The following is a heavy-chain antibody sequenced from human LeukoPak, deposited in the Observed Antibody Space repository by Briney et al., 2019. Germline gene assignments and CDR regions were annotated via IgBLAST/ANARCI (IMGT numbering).Heavy chain of an antibody. J-gene: IGHJ6*03. V-gene: IGHV4-61*08. Sequence: PSETLSLTCTVSGDSINNNVYYWTWIRQPPGKTLEWIGCSHKSGSTHYNPSLRSRVTISVDTSKNQFSLKPSSVTAADTAVYYCARVDDYYGSGTYLYMDVWGKGTTVTISS. CDR3: ARVDDYYGSGTYLYMDV. CDR1: GDSINNNVYY. D-gene: IGHD3-10*01. CDR2: SHKSGST.